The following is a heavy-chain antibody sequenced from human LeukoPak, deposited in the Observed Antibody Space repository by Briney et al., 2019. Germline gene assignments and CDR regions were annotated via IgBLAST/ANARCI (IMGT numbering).Heavy chain of an antibody. J-gene: IGHJ4*02. D-gene: IGHD4-11*01. CDR2: MDLDGSEK. V-gene: IGHV3-7*01. CDR1: GFTFSSYW. CDR3: AREDHSKYEY. Sequence: SGGSLRLSCAASGFTFSSYWMSWVRQAPGKGLEWVANMDLDGSEKYYVDSVKGRFTISRDNAKNSLYLQMNSLRAEDTAVYYCAREDHSKYEYWGQGTLVTVSS.